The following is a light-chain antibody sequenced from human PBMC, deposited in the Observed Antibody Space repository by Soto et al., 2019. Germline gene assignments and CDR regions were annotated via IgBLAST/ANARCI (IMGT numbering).Light chain of an antibody. Sequence: EIVLTQSPGTLSLSPGERATLSCRASQSVSSSYLAWYQQKPGQAPRLLIYGSSSRATGIPGRFSGSASGTDFTLTISRLDPEDFAVYYCQQYRSLYTFGPGTKLEIK. CDR2: GSS. CDR3: QQYRSLYT. J-gene: IGKJ2*01. CDR1: QSVSSSY. V-gene: IGKV3-20*01.